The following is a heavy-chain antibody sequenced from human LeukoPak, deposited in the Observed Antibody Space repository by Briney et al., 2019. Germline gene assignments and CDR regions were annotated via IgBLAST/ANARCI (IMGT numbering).Heavy chain of an antibody. V-gene: IGHV3-23*01. CDR1: GSIFSSYA. J-gene: IGHJ4*02. CDR2: ISGSGGLT. Sequence: GGSLRLSCAVSGSIFSSYAMSWVRQAPGKGLEWVSVISGSGGLTYYADSVKGRFTISRDNSKNTLYLQMNSLRAEDTAVYYCAKLKYSSGWDPFDYWGQGTLVTVSS. D-gene: IGHD6-19*01. CDR3: AKLKYSSGWDPFDY.